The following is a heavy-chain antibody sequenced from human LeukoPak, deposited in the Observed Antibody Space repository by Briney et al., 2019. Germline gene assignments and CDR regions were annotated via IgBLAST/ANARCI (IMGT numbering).Heavy chain of an antibody. Sequence: GGPLSLSLAASGFPFDSNPRGWVRQAPGKGLGWVANIKQDGSEKYYVDSVKGRFTISRDNAKNSLYLQMNSLRAEDTAVYYCAKAKVVPAGMDYWGQGTLVTVSS. D-gene: IGHD2-2*01. J-gene: IGHJ4*02. CDR1: GFPFDSNP. CDR2: IKQDGSEK. V-gene: IGHV3-7*03. CDR3: AKAKVVPAGMDY.